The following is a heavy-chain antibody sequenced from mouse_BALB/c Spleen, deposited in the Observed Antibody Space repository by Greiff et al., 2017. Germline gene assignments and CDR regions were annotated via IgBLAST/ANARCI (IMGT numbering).Heavy chain of an antibody. D-gene: IGHD1-1*01. CDR1: GFTFSDYY. CDR2: ISDGGSYT. CDR3: ARDQGPITTGVEGYAMDY. J-gene: IGHJ4*01. V-gene: IGHV5-4*02. Sequence: EVMLVESGGGLVKPGGSLKLSCAASGFTFSDYYMSWVRQTPEKRLEWVATISDGGSYTYYPDSVKGRFTISRDNAKNTLYLQMSSLKSEDTAMYYCARDQGPITTGVEGYAMDYWGQGTSVTVSS.